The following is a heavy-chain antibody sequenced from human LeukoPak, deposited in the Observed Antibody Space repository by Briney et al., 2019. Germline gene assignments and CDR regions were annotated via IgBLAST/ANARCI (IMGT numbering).Heavy chain of an antibody. CDR2: ISGSGGTT. J-gene: IGHJ5*02. Sequence: GGSLRLSCAASGFTFSSYAMSWVRQDPGQGLEWVSVISGSGGTTYYEDSVKGRVTISKDNSNDTLYLQLTSLRAEDTAIYYCAKGYCSSFTCYSRFDPWGQGTLVTVSS. D-gene: IGHD2-2*01. V-gene: IGHV3-23*01. CDR3: AKGYCSSFTCYSRFDP. CDR1: GFTFSSYA.